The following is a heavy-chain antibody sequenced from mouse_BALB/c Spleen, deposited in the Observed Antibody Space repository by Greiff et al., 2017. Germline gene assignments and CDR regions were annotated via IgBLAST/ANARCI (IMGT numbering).Heavy chain of an antibody. D-gene: IGHD2-1*01. V-gene: IGHV2-2*02. CDR3: ARNDYGNPWVAY. Sequence: VQLQESGPGLVQPSQSLSITCTVSGFSLTSYGVHWVRQSPGKGLEWLGVIWSGGSTDYNAAFISRLSISKDNSKSQVFFKMNSLQANDTAIYYCARNDYGNPWVAYWGQGTLVTVSA. CDR2: IWSGGST. J-gene: IGHJ3*01. CDR1: GFSLTSYG.